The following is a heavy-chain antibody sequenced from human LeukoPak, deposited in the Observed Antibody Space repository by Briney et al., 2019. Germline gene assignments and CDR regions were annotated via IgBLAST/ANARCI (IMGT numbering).Heavy chain of an antibody. CDR1: DDSISSGSYY. CDR3: ARDEIYIAAAGFY. CDR2: IYTRGST. V-gene: IGHV4-61*02. D-gene: IGHD6-25*01. Sequence: SETLSLTCTVSDDSISSGSYYWSWIRQPAGKGLEWIGRIYTRGSTTYNPSLKSRVTMSLDTSKKQFSLNLNSVTAADTAVYYCARDEIYIAAAGFYWGQGTLVTVSS. J-gene: IGHJ4*02.